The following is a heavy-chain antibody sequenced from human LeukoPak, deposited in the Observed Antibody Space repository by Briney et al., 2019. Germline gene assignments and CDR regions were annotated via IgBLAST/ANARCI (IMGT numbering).Heavy chain of an antibody. V-gene: IGHV3-21*01. J-gene: IGHJ4*02. CDR2: ISSSSSYI. CDR3: AGDTDYYDSSGYLDY. Sequence: GGSLRLSCAASGFTFSSYWMNWVRQAPGKGLEWVSSISSSSSYIYYADSVKGRFTISRDNAKNSLYLQMNSLRAEDTAVYYCAGDTDYYDSSGYLDYWGQGTLVTVSS. D-gene: IGHD3-22*01. CDR1: GFTFSSYW.